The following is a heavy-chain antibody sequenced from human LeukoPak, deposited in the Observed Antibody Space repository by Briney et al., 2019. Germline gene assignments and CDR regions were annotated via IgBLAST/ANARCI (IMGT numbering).Heavy chain of an antibody. D-gene: IGHD1-26*01. Sequence: PSETLSLTCTVSGGSISTYYWRWIRQPPGKGLEWIGYVYYSGNTNYNPSLKSRVTISVDTSNNQFSLRLSSVTASDTAVYYCARVGSWNFDLWGRGTLVTVSS. J-gene: IGHJ2*01. CDR2: VYYSGNT. CDR3: ARVGSWNFDL. V-gene: IGHV4-59*12. CDR1: GGSISTYY.